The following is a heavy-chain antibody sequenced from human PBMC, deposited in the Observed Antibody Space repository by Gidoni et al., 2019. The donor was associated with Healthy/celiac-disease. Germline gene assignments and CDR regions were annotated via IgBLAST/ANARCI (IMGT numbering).Heavy chain of an antibody. CDR3: ARGLGRARSYYKGDYYGMDV. V-gene: IGHV4-34*01. CDR2: SNHSGST. Sequence: QVQLQQWGAGLLKPSETLSLTCAVYGGSFSIYYWSWIRQPPGKGLEWIGESNHSGSTNYNPSLKSRVTISVDTSKNHCSLQLSSVTAADTAVYYCARGLGRARSYYKGDYYGMDVWGQGTTVTVSS. D-gene: IGHD3-10*01. J-gene: IGHJ6*02. CDR1: GGSFSIYY.